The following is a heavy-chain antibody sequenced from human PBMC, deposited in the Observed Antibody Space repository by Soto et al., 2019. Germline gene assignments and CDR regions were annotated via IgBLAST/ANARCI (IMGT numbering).Heavy chain of an antibody. J-gene: IGHJ5*02. V-gene: IGHV4-34*01. CDR2: INHSGST. D-gene: IGHD3-9*01. CDR3: TRARRGVLTGYYSA. CDR1: GGSFSGYY. Sequence: QVQLQQWGAGLLKPSETLSLTCAVYGGSFSGYYWSWIRQPPGKGLEWIGEINHSGSTNYNPSLKSRVTXXVXTXXNPFSLKLSSVTAAGTAVYYCTRARRGVLTGYYSAWGQGTLVTVSS.